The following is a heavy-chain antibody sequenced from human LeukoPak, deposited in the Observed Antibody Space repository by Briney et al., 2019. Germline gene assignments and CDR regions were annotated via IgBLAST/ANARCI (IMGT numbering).Heavy chain of an antibody. CDR3: AGERGEEYSSGWYKTNFFYN. CDR1: GDSFTSVTDY. V-gene: IGHV4-39*07. Sequence: SETLSLTCTVSGDSFTSVTDYWAWIRQPPGKGLEWIAIGDYSGGTYYNPSLESRVAISADMSKKQISLKLASVTGADTAVYYCAGERGEEYSSGWYKTNFFYNWGQGIRVTVSS. CDR2: GDYSGGT. D-gene: IGHD6-19*01. J-gene: IGHJ4*02.